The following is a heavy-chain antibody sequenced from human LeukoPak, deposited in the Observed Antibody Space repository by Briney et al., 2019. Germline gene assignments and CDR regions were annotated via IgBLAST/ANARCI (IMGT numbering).Heavy chain of an antibody. CDR1: GGSISSVDYY. V-gene: IGHV4-30-4*08. CDR2: IYLSGST. Sequence: SSQTLSPTCTVSGGSISSVDYYWSWIRQPPGKGLEGTGHIYLSGSTYYNSSLKSRVTISVDTSKNQFSLKLSSVTAADTAVYYCARVAELWFGELSRSSYFDYWGQGTLVTVSS. J-gene: IGHJ4*02. CDR3: ARVAELWFGELSRSSYFDY. D-gene: IGHD3-10*01.